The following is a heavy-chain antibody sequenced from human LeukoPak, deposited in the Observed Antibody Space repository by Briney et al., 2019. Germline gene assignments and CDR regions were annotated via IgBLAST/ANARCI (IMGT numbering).Heavy chain of an antibody. CDR2: IRYDGGNK. CDR1: GFTFSSYG. Sequence: GGSLRLSCAASGFTFSSYGMHWVRQAPGKGLEWVAFIRYDGGNKYYADSVKGRFTISRDNSKNTLYLQMNSLRAEDTAVYYCAREEENSSGWYTILKNWGQGTLVTVSS. J-gene: IGHJ4*02. V-gene: IGHV3-30*02. D-gene: IGHD6-19*01. CDR3: AREEENSSGWYTILKN.